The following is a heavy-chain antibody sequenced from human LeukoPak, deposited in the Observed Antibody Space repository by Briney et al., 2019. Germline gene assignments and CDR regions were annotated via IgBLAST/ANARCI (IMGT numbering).Heavy chain of an antibody. D-gene: IGHD6-6*01. J-gene: IGHJ3*02. Sequence: ASVKVSCKASGYTFTDYYMHWVRQAPGQGLEWMGWINPNSGGTNYAQKFQGRVTMTRDTSISTANMELSRLRSDDTAVYYCARDYPPYSSSYHDALDIWGQGTMVTVSS. CDR1: GYTFTDYY. V-gene: IGHV1-2*02. CDR2: INPNSGGT. CDR3: ARDYPPYSSSYHDALDI.